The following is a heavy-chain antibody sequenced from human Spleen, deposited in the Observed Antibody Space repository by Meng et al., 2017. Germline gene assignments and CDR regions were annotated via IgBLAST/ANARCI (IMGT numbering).Heavy chain of an antibody. CDR1: VLSFSDYY. V-gene: IGHV4-34*01. CDR3: ARGPTTMAHDFDY. Sequence: LQLWGGGLLRPPATLSLRCVFSVLSFSDYYLSWICQPPAKVLEWIGEINHSGSTNYNPSLESRATISVDTSQNNLSLKLSSVTAADSAVYYCARGPTTMAHDFDYWGQGTLVTVSS. J-gene: IGHJ4*02. D-gene: IGHD4-11*01. CDR2: INHSGST.